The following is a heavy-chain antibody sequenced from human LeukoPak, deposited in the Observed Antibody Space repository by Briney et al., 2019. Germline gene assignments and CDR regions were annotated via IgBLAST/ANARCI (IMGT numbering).Heavy chain of an antibody. V-gene: IGHV1-18*01. CDR1: GYTFTSYG. CDR2: ISAYNGNT. Sequence: EASVKVSCKASGYTFTSYGISWVRQAPGQGLEWMGWISAYNGNTNYAQKLQGRVTMTTDTSTSTAYMELRSLRSDDTAVYYCARDRNYGSGSYYGYNWFDPWGQGTLVTVSS. J-gene: IGHJ5*02. CDR3: ARDRNYGSGSYYGYNWFDP. D-gene: IGHD3-10*01.